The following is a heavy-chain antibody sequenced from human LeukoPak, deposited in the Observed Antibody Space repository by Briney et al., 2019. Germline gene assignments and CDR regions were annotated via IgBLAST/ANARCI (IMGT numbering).Heavy chain of an antibody. CDR1: GFTFSNYG. D-gene: IGHD2-15*01. V-gene: IGHV3-30*03. CDR2: ISHEGSNI. Sequence: GGSLRLSCAASGFTFSNYGMHWVRQAPGKGLEWVAVISHEGSNIFYADSVKGRFTISRDNSKNTLHLQMNSLRAEDTAVYYCATDRGGANYFDYWGQGTLVTVSS. J-gene: IGHJ4*02. CDR3: ATDRGGANYFDY.